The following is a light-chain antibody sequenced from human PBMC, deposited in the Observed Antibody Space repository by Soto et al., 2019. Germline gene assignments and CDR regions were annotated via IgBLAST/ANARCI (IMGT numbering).Light chain of an antibody. Sequence: DIQMTQSPSSLSASLGDRVTITCRASQGIRNYLGWYQQKPGKAPKRLIYAASSLQSGVPARFSGSGSGTEFTLTISSLQPEDFATYYCLQHNSYPVTFGQGTKVDIK. V-gene: IGKV1-17*01. CDR3: LQHNSYPVT. CDR1: QGIRNY. CDR2: AAS. J-gene: IGKJ1*01.